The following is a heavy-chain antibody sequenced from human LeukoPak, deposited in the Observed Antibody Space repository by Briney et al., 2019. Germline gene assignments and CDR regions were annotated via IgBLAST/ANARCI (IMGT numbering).Heavy chain of an antibody. D-gene: IGHD2/OR15-2a*01. CDR3: AKPASIFGWFDP. Sequence: GGSLRPSCAASGFTFSSYAMGWVRQAPGKGLEWVSAISGSGGSTYYADSVKGRFTISRDNSKNTLYLQMNSLRAEDTAVYYCAKPASIFGWFDPWGQGTLVTVSS. V-gene: IGHV3-23*01. J-gene: IGHJ5*02. CDR2: ISGSGGST. CDR1: GFTFSSYA.